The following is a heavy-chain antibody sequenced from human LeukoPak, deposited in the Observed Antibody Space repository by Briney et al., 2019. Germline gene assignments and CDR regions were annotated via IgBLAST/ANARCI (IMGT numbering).Heavy chain of an antibody. CDR1: GFTFSSYW. V-gene: IGHV3-74*01. D-gene: IGHD6-19*01. Sequence: GGSLRLSWAASGFTFSSYWMHWVRQAPGKGLVWVSRINSDGSSTTYADSVKGRFTISRDNAKNTLYLQMNSLRAEDTAVYYCARDPAPSGWYDYWGQGTLVTVSS. CDR2: INSDGSST. J-gene: IGHJ4*02. CDR3: ARDPAPSGWYDY.